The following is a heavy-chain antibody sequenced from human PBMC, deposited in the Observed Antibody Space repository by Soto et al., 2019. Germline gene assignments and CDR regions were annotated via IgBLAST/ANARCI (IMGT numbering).Heavy chain of an antibody. CDR3: ATVAAEGVCSTTSCYPFDS. CDR1: GFNFRDRT. J-gene: IGHJ5*01. CDR2: ITGSSSYI. V-gene: IGHV3-21*01. Sequence: EVQVVESGGGPVKPGGSLRLSCAASGFNFRDRTMNWVRQAPGKGLEWVSSITGSSSYIFYADAVKGRFTVSRDNGKNALYLQMHSLTAEDTAVYYCATVAAEGVCSTTSCYPFDSWGQGTLVTVSS. D-gene: IGHD2-2*01.